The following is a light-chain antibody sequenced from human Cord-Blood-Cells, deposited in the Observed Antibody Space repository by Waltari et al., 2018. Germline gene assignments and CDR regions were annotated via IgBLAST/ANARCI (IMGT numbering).Light chain of an antibody. CDR1: QSIISY. Sequence: DIQMTQSPSSLSASVGDRVTITCRSSQSIISYFNWYQQKPGKAPKLLIYAASSLQSGVLSRFSGSGSGTDFTLTISSLQPEDFATYYCQQSYSTPLTFGGGTKVEIK. J-gene: IGKJ4*01. V-gene: IGKV1-39*01. CDR3: QQSYSTPLT. CDR2: AAS.